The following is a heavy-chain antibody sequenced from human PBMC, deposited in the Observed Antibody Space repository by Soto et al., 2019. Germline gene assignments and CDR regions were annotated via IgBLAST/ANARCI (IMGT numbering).Heavy chain of an antibody. D-gene: IGHD1-7*01. CDR2: IYYSGST. CDR1: GGSISSSSYY. J-gene: IGHJ5*02. CDR3: ARGITGTTGRIEANWFDP. V-gene: IGHV4-39*01. Sequence: SETLSLTCTVSGGSISSSSYYWGWIRQPPGKGLEWIGSIYYSGSTYYNPSLKSRVTISVDTSKNQFSLKLSSVTAADTAVYYCARGITGTTGRIEANWFDPWGQGTLVTVSS.